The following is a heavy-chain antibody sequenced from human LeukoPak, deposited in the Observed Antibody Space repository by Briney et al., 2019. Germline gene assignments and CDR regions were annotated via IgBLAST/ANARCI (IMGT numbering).Heavy chain of an antibody. J-gene: IGHJ5*02. Sequence: ASETLSLTCTVSGGSIISSNYYWAWIRQPPGKELEWLATVYNSGNTYYTPSLKSRATISVDTSKDQFSLKLDPVTAADTALYYCARLWFGNGRTFDPWGQGTLVTVSS. V-gene: IGHV4-39*01. CDR1: GGSIISSNYY. CDR3: ARLWFGNGRTFDP. D-gene: IGHD3-10*01. CDR2: VYNSGNT.